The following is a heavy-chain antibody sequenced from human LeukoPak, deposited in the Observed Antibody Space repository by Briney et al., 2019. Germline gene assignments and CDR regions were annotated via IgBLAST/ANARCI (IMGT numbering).Heavy chain of an antibody. Sequence: ASVKVSCKASGYTFTDYYMHWVRQAPGQGLEWMGWINPNSGGTNYAQKFQGRVTVTRDTSISTAYMELSRLRSDDTAVYYCARAPGNYYLDYWGQGTLVTVSS. V-gene: IGHV1-2*02. D-gene: IGHD1-26*01. J-gene: IGHJ4*02. CDR2: INPNSGGT. CDR3: ARAPGNYYLDY. CDR1: GYTFTDYY.